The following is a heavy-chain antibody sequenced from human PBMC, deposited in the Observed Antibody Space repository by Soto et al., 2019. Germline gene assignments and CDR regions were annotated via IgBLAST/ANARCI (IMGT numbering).Heavy chain of an antibody. V-gene: IGHV4-34*01. CDR1: GGSFSGYY. D-gene: IGHD4-17*01. Sequence: SETLSLTCAVYGGSFSGYYWSWIRQPPGKGLEWIGEINHSGSTNYNPSLKSRVTISVDTSKNQFSLKLSSVTAADTAVYYCAGGYGDYEFSYFDYWGQGTLVTVSS. J-gene: IGHJ4*02. CDR3: AGGYGDYEFSYFDY. CDR2: INHSGST.